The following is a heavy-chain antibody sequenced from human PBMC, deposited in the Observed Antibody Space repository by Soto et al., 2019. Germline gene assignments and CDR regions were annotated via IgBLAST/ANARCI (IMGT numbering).Heavy chain of an antibody. CDR1: GGAINDHY. CDR2: IYYNGNT. Sequence: QVQLQESGPGLVKPSETLSLTCTLSGGAINDHYWSFIRQPPGKGLEWIGYIYYNGNTNYNPSLESRVTISVDGSRNQFSLRLTSLAAADTAVYYCARGRTGYFDYGGRGALFPVSS. CDR3: ARGRTGYFDY. D-gene: IGHD3-9*01. J-gene: IGHJ4*02. V-gene: IGHV4-59*11.